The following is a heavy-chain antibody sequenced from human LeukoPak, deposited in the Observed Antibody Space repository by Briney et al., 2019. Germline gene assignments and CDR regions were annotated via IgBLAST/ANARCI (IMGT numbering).Heavy chain of an antibody. V-gene: IGHV3-53*01. J-gene: IGHJ4*02. CDR1: GFTFSNAW. Sequence: GGSLRLSCAASGFTFSNAWMSWVRQAPARGPEWVSSLRGDGETFYADSVKGRFTLSRDDSRNTVYLQLNNLRVEDTAIYYCAKAGWVSNADAVWWGQGTQVTVSS. CDR3: AKAGWVSNADAVW. D-gene: IGHD1-1*01. CDR2: LRGDGET.